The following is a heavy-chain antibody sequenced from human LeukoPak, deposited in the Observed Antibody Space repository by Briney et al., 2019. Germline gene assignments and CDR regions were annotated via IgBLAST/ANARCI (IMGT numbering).Heavy chain of an antibody. Sequence: ASVMVSCKASGYTFTGYYMHWVRQAPGQGLEWMGWINPNSGGTNYAQKFQGRVTMTRDTSISTAYMELSRLRSDDTAVYYCARGLDYDILTGRLNWFDPWGQGTLVTVSS. D-gene: IGHD3-9*01. J-gene: IGHJ5*02. CDR1: GYTFTGYY. V-gene: IGHV1-2*02. CDR2: INPNSGGT. CDR3: ARGLDYDILTGRLNWFDP.